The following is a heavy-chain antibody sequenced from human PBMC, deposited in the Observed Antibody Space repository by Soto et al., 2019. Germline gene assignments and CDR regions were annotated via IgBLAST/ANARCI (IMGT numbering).Heavy chain of an antibody. CDR1: GFTFSSYG. D-gene: IGHD3-3*01. Sequence: QTGGSLRLSCAASGFTFSSYGMHWVRQAPGKGLEWVAVISYDGSNKYYADSVKGRFTISRDNSKNTLYLQMNSLRAEDTAVYYCAKEASNYVDFCRGYIAYWGQGTLVTVSS. J-gene: IGHJ4*02. CDR2: ISYDGSNK. CDR3: AKEASNYVDFCRGYIAY. V-gene: IGHV3-30*18.